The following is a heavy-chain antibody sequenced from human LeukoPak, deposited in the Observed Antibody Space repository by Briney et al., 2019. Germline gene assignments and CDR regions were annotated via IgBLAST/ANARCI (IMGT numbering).Heavy chain of an antibody. V-gene: IGHV3-74*01. Sequence: PGGSLRLSCAASGFTFSSDWMHWVRQAPGKGLVWVSRIDSDVSRTNYADSVKGRFTVSRDNAKNTLYLQMNSVRAEDTAVYYCALIQGCGTTSCYYTDYWGQGTLVTVSS. CDR3: ALIQGCGTTSCYYTDY. CDR2: IDSDVSRT. D-gene: IGHD2-2*01. J-gene: IGHJ4*02. CDR1: GFTFSSDW.